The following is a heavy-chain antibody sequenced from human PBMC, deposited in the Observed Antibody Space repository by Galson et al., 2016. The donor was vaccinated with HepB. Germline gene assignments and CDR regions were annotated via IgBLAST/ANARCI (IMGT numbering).Heavy chain of an antibody. D-gene: IGHD3-22*01. J-gene: IGHJ4*02. CDR3: AHSSYYNGSSGYYADYYFDF. CDR1: GFSLSTSGVG. Sequence: PALVKPTQTLTLTCTFSGFSLSTSGVGVGWIRQPPGKALEWLALIFWNDDKRYSPSLKSRLTITKDTSKNQVVLTMTNMDPVDTATYLWAHSSYYNGSSGYYADYYFDFWGQGSLVTVSS. CDR2: IFWNDDK. V-gene: IGHV2-5*01.